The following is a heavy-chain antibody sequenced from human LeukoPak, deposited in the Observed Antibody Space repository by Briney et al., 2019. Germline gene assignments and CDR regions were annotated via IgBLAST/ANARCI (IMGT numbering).Heavy chain of an antibody. D-gene: IGHD5-12*01. J-gene: IGHJ4*02. CDR2: ISAFNGNT. Sequence: ASVKVSCKASGYMFNIYGISWVRQAPGQGLEWMGWISAFNGNTNYARNFQDRVTMTTDTSTSTEYMELTSLSSDDTAVYYCARSPPSTGYDRFDTWGQGTLVTVSS. V-gene: IGHV1-18*01. CDR3: ARSPPSTGYDRFDT. CDR1: GYMFNIYG.